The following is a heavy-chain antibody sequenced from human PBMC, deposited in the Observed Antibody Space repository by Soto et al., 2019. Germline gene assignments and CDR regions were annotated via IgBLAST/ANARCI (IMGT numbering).Heavy chain of an antibody. J-gene: IGHJ4*02. D-gene: IGHD3-3*01. CDR3: ARDRITIFGVVTGQELDY. Sequence: QVQLVESGGGVVQPGRSLRLSCAASGFTFSSYGMHWVRQAPGKGLEWVAVIWYDGSNKYYADSVKGRFTISRDNSKNTLYLQMNSLRAEDTAVYYCARDRITIFGVVTGQELDYWGLGTLVTASS. CDR1: GFTFSSYG. V-gene: IGHV3-33*01. CDR2: IWYDGSNK.